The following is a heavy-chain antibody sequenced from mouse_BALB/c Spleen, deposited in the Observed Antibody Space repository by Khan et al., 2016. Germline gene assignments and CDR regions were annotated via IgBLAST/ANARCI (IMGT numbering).Heavy chain of an antibody. CDR3: ARMGIYYDPSYYSLDY. CDR2: ILPGSTSI. D-gene: IGHD2-4*01. Sequence: QVQLKESGAELMKPGASVKIPCKASGHTFSNYWIEWVKQRPGHGLEWIGEILPGSTSINYNENFKGKATFTADTSSNTAYMQLNSLTSEDSAVYYCARMGIYYDPSYYSLDYWGQGTSVTVSS. J-gene: IGHJ4*01. V-gene: IGHV1-9*01. CDR1: GHTFSNYW.